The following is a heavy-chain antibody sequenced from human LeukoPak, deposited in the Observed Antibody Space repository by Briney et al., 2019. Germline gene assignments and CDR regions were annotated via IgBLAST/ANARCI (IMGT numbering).Heavy chain of an antibody. CDR1: GFTLNNYE. CDR2: ISRSGRII. Sequence: GGSLRLSCAASGFTLNNYEMNWVRQAPGKGLQWVSYISRSGRIIYYADSVKGRFTISRDDAKNPLYLQMNSLRAEDTALYYCARELVELAAMESDPWGKGTLVTVSS. J-gene: IGHJ5*02. D-gene: IGHD2-2*01. V-gene: IGHV3-48*03. CDR3: ARELVELAAMESDP.